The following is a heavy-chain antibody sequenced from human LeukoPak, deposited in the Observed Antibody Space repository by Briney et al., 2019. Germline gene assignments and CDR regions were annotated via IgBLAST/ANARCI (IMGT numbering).Heavy chain of an antibody. D-gene: IGHD4-17*01. Sequence: PGGSLRLSCAASGFTFSSYGMHWVRQAPGKGLEWVAVIWYDGSNKYYADSVKGRFTISRDNSKNTLYLQMNSLRAEDTAVCYCAREDYGDYTPTFDYWGQGTLVTVSS. V-gene: IGHV3-33*01. CDR3: AREDYGDYTPTFDY. CDR2: IWYDGSNK. CDR1: GFTFSSYG. J-gene: IGHJ4*02.